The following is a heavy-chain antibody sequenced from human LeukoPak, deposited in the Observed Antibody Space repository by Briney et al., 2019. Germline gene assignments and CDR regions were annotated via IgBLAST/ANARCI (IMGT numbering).Heavy chain of an antibody. CDR3: AKDVSLDTAMGDDAFDI. Sequence: GRSLRLSCAASGFTFDDYAMHWVRQAPGKGLEWVSGISWNSGSIGYADSVKGRFTISRDNAKNSLYLQMNSLRAEDTALYYCAKDVSLDTAMGDDAFDIWGQGTMVTVSS. J-gene: IGHJ3*02. CDR2: ISWNSGSI. V-gene: IGHV3-9*01. CDR1: GFTFDDYA. D-gene: IGHD5-18*01.